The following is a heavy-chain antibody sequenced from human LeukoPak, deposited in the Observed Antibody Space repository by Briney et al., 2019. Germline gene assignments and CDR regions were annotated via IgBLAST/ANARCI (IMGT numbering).Heavy chain of an antibody. J-gene: IGHJ4*02. V-gene: IGHV3-30*18. Sequence: GGSLRLSCVVSGFTFSSYGMHWVRQAPGKGLEWGAVISYDGSNKYYADSVKGRFTISRDNSKNTLYLQMNSLRAEDTAVYYCAKRGYYYDSSGYYSRTYFDYWGQGTLVIVSS. CDR2: ISYDGSNK. D-gene: IGHD3-22*01. CDR3: AKRGYYYDSSGYYSRTYFDY. CDR1: GFTFSSYG.